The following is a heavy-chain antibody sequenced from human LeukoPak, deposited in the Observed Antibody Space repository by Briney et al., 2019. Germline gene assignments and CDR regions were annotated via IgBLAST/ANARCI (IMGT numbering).Heavy chain of an antibody. CDR1: GGSISSGGYS. J-gene: IGHJ4*02. CDR2: IYHSGST. V-gene: IGHV4-30-2*01. Sequence: PSETLSLTCAVSGGSISSGGYSWSWIRQPPGKGLEWIGYIYHSGSTYYNPSLKSRVTISVDRSKNQFSLKLRSVTAADTAVYYCARAEDSYYYFDYWGQGTLVTVSS. D-gene: IGHD1-26*01. CDR3: ARAEDSYYYFDY.